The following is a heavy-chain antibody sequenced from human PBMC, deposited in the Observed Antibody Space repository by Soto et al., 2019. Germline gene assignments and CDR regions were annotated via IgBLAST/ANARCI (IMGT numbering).Heavy chain of an antibody. V-gene: IGHV4-31*03. D-gene: IGHD3-9*01. CDR1: GGSISSSGYY. J-gene: IGHJ4*02. CDR2: IHYSGNT. CDR3: AKSLTINADFAC. Sequence: QVQLQESGPGLVKPSETLSLTCTVSGGSISSSGYYWSWIRQNPGKGLEWIGYIHYSGNTYYNPSLKSRVTISVDTSKNQFSLRLSSVTAADPAVYYCAKSLTINADFACWGQGTLVTVSS.